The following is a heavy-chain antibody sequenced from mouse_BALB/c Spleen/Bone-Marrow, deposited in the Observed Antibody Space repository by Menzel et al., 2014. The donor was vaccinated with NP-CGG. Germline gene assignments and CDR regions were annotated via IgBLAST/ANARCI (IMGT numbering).Heavy chain of an antibody. V-gene: IGHV1-18*01. CDR2: INTYNGGT. J-gene: IGHJ4*01. CDR3: ARSGTRGNYAMDY. CDR1: GYSLTGCS. Sequence: EVKLVESGPELVKPGASMKISCKASGYSLTGCSMNWVKQSHGKNLEWIGLINTYNGGTNYNQKFKGKATLTVDKSSSTAYMEFLSLTSEDSAVYYCARSGTRGNYAMDYWGQGTSVTVSS. D-gene: IGHD4-1*01.